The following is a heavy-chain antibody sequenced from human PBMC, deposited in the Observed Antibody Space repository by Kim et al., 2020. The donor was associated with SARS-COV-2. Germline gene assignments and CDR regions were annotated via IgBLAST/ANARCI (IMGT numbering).Heavy chain of an antibody. Sequence: ASVKGSCKASGYTFTTYDMHWVRQAPGQSLEWMGWINADNGHTKYSHKFQGRVTTTRDTSASTAYMELSSLRSEDTAVYYCARGWFGKNYFDYWGQGTLVRVSS. CDR3: ARGWFGKNYFDY. D-gene: IGHD3-10*01. J-gene: IGHJ4*02. CDR1: GYTFTTYD. V-gene: IGHV1-3*01. CDR2: INADNGHT.